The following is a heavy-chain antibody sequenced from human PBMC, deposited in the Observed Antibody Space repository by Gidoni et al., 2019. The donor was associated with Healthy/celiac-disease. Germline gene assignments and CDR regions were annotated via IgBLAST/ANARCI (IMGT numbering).Heavy chain of an antibody. J-gene: IGHJ4*02. CDR2: ISSSSSTI. D-gene: IGHD6-19*01. Sequence: EVQLVESGGGLVQPGGSLRLSFAASGFTFSSYSMNWGRQAPGKGLEWVSYISSSSSTIYYADYVKGRFTISRDNAKNSLYLQMNSLRAEDTAVYYCARAGSSGPLDYWGQGTLVTVSS. CDR1: GFTFSSYS. V-gene: IGHV3-48*01. CDR3: ARAGSSGPLDY.